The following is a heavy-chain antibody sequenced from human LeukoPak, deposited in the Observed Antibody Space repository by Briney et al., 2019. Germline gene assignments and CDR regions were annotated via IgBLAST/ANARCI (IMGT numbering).Heavy chain of an antibody. CDR3: ARGGHVRVYDNSAYYGHE. V-gene: IGHV1-46*01. CDR1: GYTFTSYY. CDR2: INPSRGST. Sequence: ASVKVSCKASGYTFTSYYIYWVRQAPGQGLDWMGIINPSRGSTNYAQRFQGRVTMTRDMSTSTVYMELSSLRSEDTAIYYCARGGHVRVYDNSAYYGHEWGQGTLVTVSS. D-gene: IGHD3-22*01. J-gene: IGHJ4*02.